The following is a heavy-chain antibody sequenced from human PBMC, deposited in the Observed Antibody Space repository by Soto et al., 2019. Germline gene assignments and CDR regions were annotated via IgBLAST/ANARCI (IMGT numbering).Heavy chain of an antibody. CDR1: GFTFSSYS. D-gene: IGHD3-22*01. CDR2: ISGSGGST. Sequence: GGSLRLSCAASGFTFSSYSMHWVRQAPGEGQGLRRGLEWVSAISGSGGSTYYADSVKGRFTISRDNSKNTLYLQMNSLRAEDTAVYYCAKQSPHKTYYYDSSGYFSAVDYWGQGTLVTVSS. CDR3: AKQSPHKTYYYDSSGYFSAVDY. J-gene: IGHJ4*02. V-gene: IGHV3-23*01.